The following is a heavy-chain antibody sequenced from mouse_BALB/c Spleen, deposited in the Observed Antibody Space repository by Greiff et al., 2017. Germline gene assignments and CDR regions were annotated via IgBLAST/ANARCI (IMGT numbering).Heavy chain of an antibody. CDR1: GYSITSGYY. V-gene: IGHV3-6*02. D-gene: IGHD1-1*01. Sequence: DVQLQESGPGLVKPSQSLSLTCSVTGYSITSGYYWNWIRQFPGNKLEWMGYISYDGSNNYNPSLKNRISITRDTSKNQFFLKLNSVTTEDTATYYCARDRDYYGSSRGFAYWGQGTLVTVSA. CDR3: ARDRDYYGSSRGFAY. J-gene: IGHJ3*01. CDR2: ISYDGSN.